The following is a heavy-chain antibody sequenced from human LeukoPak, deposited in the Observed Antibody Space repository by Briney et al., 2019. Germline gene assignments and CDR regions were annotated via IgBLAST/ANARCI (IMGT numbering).Heavy chain of an antibody. CDR3: ARSIMDTAMVADFDY. CDR2: IYTSGST. D-gene: IGHD5-18*01. Sequence: SSETLSLTCTVSGGSISSGSYYWSWIRQPAGKGLEWIGRIYTSGSTNYNPSLKSRVTISVDTSKNQFSLKLSSVIAADTAVYYCARSIMDTAMVADFDYWGQGTLVTVSS. CDR1: GGSISSGSYY. J-gene: IGHJ4*02. V-gene: IGHV4-61*02.